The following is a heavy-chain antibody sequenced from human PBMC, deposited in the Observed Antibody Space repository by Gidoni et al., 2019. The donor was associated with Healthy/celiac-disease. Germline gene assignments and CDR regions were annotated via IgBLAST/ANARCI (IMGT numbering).Heavy chain of an antibody. V-gene: IGHV1-18*01. J-gene: IGHJ4*02. CDR2: IRAYNGNT. CDR1: GYTFTSYG. D-gene: IGHD5-18*01. Sequence: QVQLVQSGAEVKTPGAPVKVSCMASGYTFTSYGISWVRQAPGQGLEWMGWIRAYNGNTNYAQKLQGRVTMTTDTSTSTAYMELRSLRSDDTAVYYCARGPPGGYSYGSTLNYWGQGTLVTVSS. CDR3: ARGPPGGYSYGSTLNY.